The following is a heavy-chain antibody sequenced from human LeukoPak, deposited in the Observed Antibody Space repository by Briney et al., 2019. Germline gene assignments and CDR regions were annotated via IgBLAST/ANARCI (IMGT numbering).Heavy chain of an antibody. Sequence: LSLTCTVSGGSISSSSYYWGWVRQAPGKGLEWISYISNRGSTTYYADSVKGRFTISRDNAKNSLYLHMSSLRAEDTAIYYCARGHCGGDCYPFQGFDPWGQGTLVTVSS. CDR3: ARGHCGGDCYPFQGFDP. CDR2: ISNRGSTT. CDR1: GGSISSSSYY. D-gene: IGHD2-21*02. J-gene: IGHJ5*02. V-gene: IGHV3-48*03.